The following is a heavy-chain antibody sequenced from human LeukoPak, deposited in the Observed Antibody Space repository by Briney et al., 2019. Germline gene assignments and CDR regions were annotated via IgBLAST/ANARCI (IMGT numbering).Heavy chain of an antibody. CDR3: AKVTAVASTGALDY. D-gene: IGHD6-19*01. Sequence: GGSLRLSCAASGFTFSSYWMHWVRQAPGKGLVWVSRINSDGSSTTYADSVKGRFTISRDDAKNTLYLQMNSLRADDTAVYYCAKVTAVASTGALDYWGQGTLVTVSS. V-gene: IGHV3-74*01. J-gene: IGHJ4*02. CDR1: GFTFSSYW. CDR2: INSDGSST.